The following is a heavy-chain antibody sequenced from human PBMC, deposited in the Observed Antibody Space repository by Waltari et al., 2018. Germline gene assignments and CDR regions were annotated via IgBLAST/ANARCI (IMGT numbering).Heavy chain of an antibody. CDR1: GFTFSSSW. J-gene: IGHJ4*02. CDR3: AIGGVETSWYWRY. D-gene: IGHD6-13*01. V-gene: IGHV3-7*01. Sequence: EVQVVESGGGLVQPGGSLRLSCAASGFTFSSSWMTGVRQAPGNGVEWVDTRKTDGSETYYVDSGKGRFTISRDNTKNSLYLQMSSLRAEDTAVYYCAIGGVETSWYWRYWGQGTLVTVSS. CDR2: RKTDGSET.